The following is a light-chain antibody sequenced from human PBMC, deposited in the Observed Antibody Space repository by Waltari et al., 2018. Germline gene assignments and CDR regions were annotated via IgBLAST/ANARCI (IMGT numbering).Light chain of an antibody. V-gene: IGKV3-11*01. CDR2: DTS. CDR3: QQRNIWPLT. CDR1: QSVSNS. Sequence: EGVLPQSPATLSLSPGEGATLSCRASQSVSNSLAWYQQNPGQPPRLLISDTSNRASGIPARFSASGSGTDFTLSITSLEPEDFAVYYCQQRNIWPLTFGGGTKVEIK. J-gene: IGKJ4*01.